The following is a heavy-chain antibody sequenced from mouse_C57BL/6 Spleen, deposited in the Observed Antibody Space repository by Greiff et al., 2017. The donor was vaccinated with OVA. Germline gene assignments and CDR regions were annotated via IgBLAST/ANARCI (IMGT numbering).Heavy chain of an antibody. V-gene: IGHV1-55*01. CDR3: GERHYFAMDR. CDR2: IYPGSGST. J-gene: IGHJ4*01. Sequence: QVQLQQSSAGRVHPGSSLAVSWRTSVYTFPSYGIRLATQSPGQGLAWIGDIYPGSGSTNYNEKFKSKATLTVDTSSSTAYMQLISLTSEDSAVYYCGERHYFAMDRWGEVTPASVSS. CDR1: VYTFPSYG. D-gene: IGHD1-1*01.